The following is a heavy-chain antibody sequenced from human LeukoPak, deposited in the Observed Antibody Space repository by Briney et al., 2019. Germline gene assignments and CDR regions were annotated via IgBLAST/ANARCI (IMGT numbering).Heavy chain of an antibody. D-gene: IGHD5-18*01. CDR3: ARDSVDTAMVIFDY. J-gene: IGHJ4*02. CDR2: TYYRPKWYK. Sequence: SQTLSLTCAISGDSVSSNSAAWNWIRQSPSRGLEWLRSTYYRPKWYKDYAVSVKRRITINPDTSKNQFSLQLNSVTPEDTAVYYCARDSVDTAMVIFDYWGQGTLVTVSS. CDR1: GDSVSSNSAA. V-gene: IGHV6-1*01.